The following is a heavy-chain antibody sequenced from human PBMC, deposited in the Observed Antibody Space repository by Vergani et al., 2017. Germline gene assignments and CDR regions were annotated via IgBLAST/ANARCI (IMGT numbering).Heavy chain of an antibody. CDR2: IWYDGSNK. CDR3: ARGRIEYSSSSGTFDY. CDR1: GFTFSSYG. V-gene: IGHV3-33*01. J-gene: IGHJ4*02. Sequence: QVQLVESGGGVVQPGRSLRLSCAASGFTFSSYGMHWVRQAPGKGLEWVAVIWYDGSNKYYADSVKGRFTISRDNSKNTLYLQMNSLRAEDTAVYYCARGRIEYSSSSGTFDYWGQGTLVTVSS. D-gene: IGHD6-6*01.